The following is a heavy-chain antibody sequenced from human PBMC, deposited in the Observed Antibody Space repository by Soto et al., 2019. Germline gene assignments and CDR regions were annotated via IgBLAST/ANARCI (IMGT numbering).Heavy chain of an antibody. V-gene: IGHV3-9*01. J-gene: IGHJ3*02. CDR3: AKGLDIVVVPAATDAFDI. D-gene: IGHD2-2*03. CDR1: GFTFDDYA. Sequence: EVQLVESGGGLVQPGRSLRLSCAASGFTFDDYAMHWVRQAPGKGLEWVSGISWNSGSIGYADSVKGRFTISRDNAKNSLYLQMSSLRAEDTALYYCAKGLDIVVVPAATDAFDIWGQGTMVTVSS. CDR2: ISWNSGSI.